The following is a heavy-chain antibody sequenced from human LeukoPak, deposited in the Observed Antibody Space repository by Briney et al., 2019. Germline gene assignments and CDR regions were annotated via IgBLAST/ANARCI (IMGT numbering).Heavy chain of an antibody. CDR3: ARNYGSGSYYKAIDY. CDR2: INPNSGGT. J-gene: IGHJ4*02. V-gene: IGHV1-2*02. D-gene: IGHD3-10*01. CDR1: GYTFTGYY. Sequence: ASVKVSCKSSGYTFTGYYMHWVRQAPAQGLEWMGWINPNSGGTNYAQKFQGRVTMTRDTSISTAYMELSRLRSDDTPVYYCARNYGSGSYYKAIDYWGQGTLVTVSS.